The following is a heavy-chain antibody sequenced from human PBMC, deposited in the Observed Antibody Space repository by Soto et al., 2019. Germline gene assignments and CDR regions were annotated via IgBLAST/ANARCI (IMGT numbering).Heavy chain of an antibody. J-gene: IGHJ5*02. V-gene: IGHV3-7*01. CDR2: IKQDGSEK. CDR3: ARDLNVLRFLESFDP. D-gene: IGHD3-3*01. CDR1: GFTFSSYW. Sequence: GGSLRLSCAASGFTFSSYWMSWVRQAPGKGLEWVANIKQDGSEKYYVDSVKGRFTISRDNAKNSLYLQMNSLRAEDTAVYYCARDLNVLRFLESFDPWGQGTLVTVSS.